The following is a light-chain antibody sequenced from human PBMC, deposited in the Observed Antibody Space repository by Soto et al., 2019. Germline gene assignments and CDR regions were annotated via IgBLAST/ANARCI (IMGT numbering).Light chain of an antibody. V-gene: IGKV3-11*01. J-gene: IGKJ4*01. CDR3: QQRRSSLT. CDR1: QSVSTY. Sequence: IVLTQSPATLSLSPGERATLSCRASQSVSTYLAWYQQKSGQAPRLLIYDVSKRATGSPPRFSGSGAWTDFTLTISSLEPEDSATYYCQQRRSSLTFGGGTKVEIK. CDR2: DVS.